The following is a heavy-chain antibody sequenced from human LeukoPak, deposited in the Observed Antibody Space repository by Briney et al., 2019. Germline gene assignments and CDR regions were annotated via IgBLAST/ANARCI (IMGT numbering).Heavy chain of an antibody. CDR3: ARDLQGPNCSGGSCYSSPFDF. J-gene: IGHJ4*02. Sequence: GGSLRLSCAASGFIFSSYALYWVRQAPGKGLEWVAITSSDGRNKYYADSVKGRFTISRDNSKNTLYLQMNSLRVEDTAVFYCARDLQGPNCSGGSCYSSPFDFWGQGTLVTVSS. D-gene: IGHD2-15*01. CDR1: GFIFSSYA. V-gene: IGHV3-30*04. CDR2: TSSDGRNK.